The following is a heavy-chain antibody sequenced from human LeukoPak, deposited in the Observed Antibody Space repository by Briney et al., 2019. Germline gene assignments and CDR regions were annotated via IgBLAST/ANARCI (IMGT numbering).Heavy chain of an antibody. CDR3: ARVYYYYSSGYYFLDY. Sequence: SETLSLTCAVYGGSFSGYYWSWIRQPPGKGLEWIGEINHSGSTNYNPSLKSRVTISVDTSKNQFSLKLSSVTAADTAVYYCARVYYYYSSGYYFLDYWGQGTLVTVSS. J-gene: IGHJ4*02. D-gene: IGHD3-22*01. CDR1: GGSFSGYY. V-gene: IGHV4-34*01. CDR2: INHSGST.